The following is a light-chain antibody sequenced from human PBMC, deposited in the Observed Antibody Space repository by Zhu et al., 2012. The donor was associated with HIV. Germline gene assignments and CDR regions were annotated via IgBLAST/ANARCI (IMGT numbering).Light chain of an antibody. CDR2: DAS. V-gene: IGKV3-11*01. CDR1: RSVSSF. J-gene: IGKJ1*01. Sequence: IVLTQSPATLSLSPGERATVSCRASRSVSSFLAWYQQKPGQAPRLLIYDASKRAAGIPPRFSGSGSGTEFSLTISTVQSEDFAVYYCQQYNNWPLFGQGTKVEIK. CDR3: QQYNNWPL.